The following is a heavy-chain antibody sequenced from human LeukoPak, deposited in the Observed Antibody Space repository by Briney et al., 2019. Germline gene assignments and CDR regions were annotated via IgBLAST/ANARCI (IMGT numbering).Heavy chain of an antibody. V-gene: IGHV3-30*18. J-gene: IGHJ4*02. CDR3: AKLGFDSSGSHSLVDY. D-gene: IGHD3-22*01. Sequence: GGSLRLSCAASGFTFVSYGMHWVRQAPGKGLEWVAIISYDGTKKDYADSVKGRFTISRDNSKNTLYVQMNSLRHEDTAVYHCAKLGFDSSGSHSLVDYWGQGTLVTVSS. CDR2: ISYDGTKK. CDR1: GFTFVSYG.